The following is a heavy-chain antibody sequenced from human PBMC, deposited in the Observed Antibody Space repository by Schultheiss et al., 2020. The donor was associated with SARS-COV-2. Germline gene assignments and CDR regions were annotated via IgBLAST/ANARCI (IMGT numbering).Heavy chain of an antibody. J-gene: IGHJ4*02. Sequence: SETLSLTCAVYGGSFSGYYWSWIRQPPGKGLEWIGEINHSGSTNYNPSLKSRVTISVDTSKNQFSLKLSSVTAADTAVYYCARHTYDMRDPNSYYFDYWGQGTLVTVSS. CDR2: INHSGST. V-gene: IGHV4-34*01. D-gene: IGHD3-16*01. CDR1: GGSFSGYY. CDR3: ARHTYDMRDPNSYYFDY.